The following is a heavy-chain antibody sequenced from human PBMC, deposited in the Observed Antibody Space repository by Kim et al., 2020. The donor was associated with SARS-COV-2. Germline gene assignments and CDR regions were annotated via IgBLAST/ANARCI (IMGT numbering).Heavy chain of an antibody. D-gene: IGHD2-15*01. CDR1: GYTFTGYY. CDR2: INPNSGGT. Sequence: ASVKVSCKASGYTFTGYYMHWVRQAPGQGLEWMGRINPNSGGTNYAQKFQGRVTMTRDTSISTAYMAPSRLRSDDTAVYYCATSDFVVVVAATFGYWGQG. V-gene: IGHV1-2*06. CDR3: ATSDFVVVVAATFGY. J-gene: IGHJ4*02.